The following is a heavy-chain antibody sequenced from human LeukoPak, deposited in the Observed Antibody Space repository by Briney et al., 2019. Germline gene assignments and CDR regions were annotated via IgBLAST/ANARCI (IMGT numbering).Heavy chain of an antibody. CDR3: ARSGYCSSTICYQQLDY. CDR1: GFTFTTYN. Sequence: GGSLRLSCAASGFTFTTYNMNWVRQAPGKGLEWVSSITSGSTYMYYADSVKGRFTISRDNAKNSLCLQMNSLRAEDTAVYYCARSGYCSSTICYQQLDYWGQGTLVTVSS. J-gene: IGHJ4*02. V-gene: IGHV3-21*01. CDR2: ITSGSTYM. D-gene: IGHD2-2*01.